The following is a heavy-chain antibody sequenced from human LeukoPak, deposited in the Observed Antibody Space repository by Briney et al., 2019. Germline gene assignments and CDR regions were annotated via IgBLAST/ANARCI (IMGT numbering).Heavy chain of an antibody. CDR3: ARGGLYCSGGSCYLVC. V-gene: IGHV3-7*01. CDR2: IKQDGSEK. Sequence: GALRLSCAASGFTFSSYWMSWVRQAPGKGLEWVANIKQDGSEKYYVDSVKGRFTISRDNAKNSLYLQMNSLRAEDTAVYYCARGGLYCSGGSCYLVCWGQGTLVTVPS. J-gene: IGHJ4*02. D-gene: IGHD2-15*01. CDR1: GFTFSSYW.